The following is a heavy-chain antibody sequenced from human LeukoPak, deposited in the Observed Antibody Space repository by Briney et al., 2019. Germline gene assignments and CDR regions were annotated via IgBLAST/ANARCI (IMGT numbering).Heavy chain of an antibody. Sequence: SQTLSLTCTVSGGSISSGDYYWSWIRQPPGKGLEWIGYIYYSGSTYYNPSLKSRVTISVDTSKNQFSLKLSSVTAADTAVYYCAGVAAGYCSSTSCYYFDYWGQGTLVTVSS. V-gene: IGHV4-30-4*08. CDR3: AGVAAGYCSSTSCYYFDY. CDR1: GGSISSGDYY. J-gene: IGHJ4*02. CDR2: IYYSGST. D-gene: IGHD2-2*01.